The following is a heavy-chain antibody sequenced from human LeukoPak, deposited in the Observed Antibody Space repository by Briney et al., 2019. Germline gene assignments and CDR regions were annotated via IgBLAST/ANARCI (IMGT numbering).Heavy chain of an antibody. D-gene: IGHD3-3*01. CDR3: ARASVNDFWSGYPFHYGMDV. CDR1: GGSISSYY. CDR2: IYYSGST. J-gene: IGHJ6*02. Sequence: SETLSLTCTVSGGSISSYYWSWIWQPPGKGLEWVGYIYYSGSTNYNPSLKSRVTISVDTSKNQFSLKLSSVTAADTAVYYCARASVNDFWSGYPFHYGMDVWGQGTTVTVSS. V-gene: IGHV4-59*01.